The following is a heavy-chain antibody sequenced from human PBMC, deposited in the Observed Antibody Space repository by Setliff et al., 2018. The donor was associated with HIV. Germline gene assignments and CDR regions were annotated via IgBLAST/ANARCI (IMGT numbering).Heavy chain of an antibody. CDR2: IYYSGRT. J-gene: IGHJ3*02. V-gene: IGHV4-39*07. CDR1: RGSISSTSHY. CDR3: ARDSDDSGFWDAFNI. D-gene: IGHD3-22*01. Sequence: LSLTCIVSRGSISSTSHYWGWVCQSPGRRLEWIGSIYYSGRTYYNPSLKSRVTMSVDTSTNQFSLRLTSMTAADTAVYYCARDSDDSGFWDAFNIWGQGTMVTVSS.